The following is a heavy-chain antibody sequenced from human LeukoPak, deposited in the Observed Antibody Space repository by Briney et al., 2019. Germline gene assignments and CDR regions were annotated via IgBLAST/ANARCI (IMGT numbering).Heavy chain of an antibody. D-gene: IGHD5-18*01. CDR1: GXSISSYY. CDR3: AREVTAMVTS. J-gene: IGHJ5*02. Sequence: SETLSLTCTVSGXSISSYYWSWIRQPPGKGLEWIGNIYDSGSTNYNPSLESRVTISVDTSKNQFSLRLSSVTAADTAVYYCAREVTAMVTSWGQGTLVTVSS. CDR2: IYDSGST. V-gene: IGHV4-59*12.